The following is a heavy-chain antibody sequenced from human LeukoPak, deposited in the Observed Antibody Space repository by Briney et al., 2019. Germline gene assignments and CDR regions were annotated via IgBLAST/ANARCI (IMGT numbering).Heavy chain of an antibody. CDR1: GASISSDSYY. D-gene: IGHD3-10*01. V-gene: IGHV4-39*01. CDR3: ARRTDDSGSYFDY. J-gene: IGHJ4*02. CDR2: FYSRGNS. Sequence: PSETLSLTCTVSGASISSDSYYWGWIRQPPGKGLQWIGSFYSRGNSYYNPSLRRRVTISVDTSKNQVSLRLSSVTAADTAVYYCARRTDDSGSYFDYWGQGTLVTVSS.